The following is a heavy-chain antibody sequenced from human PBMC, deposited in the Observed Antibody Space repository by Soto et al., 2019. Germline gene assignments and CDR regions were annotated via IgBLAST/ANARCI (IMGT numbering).Heavy chain of an antibody. V-gene: IGHV4-39*07. CDR3: ARTPDI. Sequence: PSETLSLTCTVSGDSISNIIYYWGWIRQPPGKGLEWIGTIYYSGSTYYNPSLKSRVTISVDTSKNQFSLKLSSVTAADTAVYYCARTPDIWGQGTMVTVSS. J-gene: IGHJ3*02. CDR1: GDSISNIIYY. CDR2: IYYSGST.